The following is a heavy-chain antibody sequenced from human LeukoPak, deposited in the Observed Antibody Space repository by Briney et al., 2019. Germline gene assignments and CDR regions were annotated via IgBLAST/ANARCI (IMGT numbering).Heavy chain of an antibody. CDR2: VDPESGAA. CDR1: GYSLTELS. J-gene: IGHJ4*02. V-gene: IGHV1-24*01. D-gene: IGHD2-2*01. CDR3: ATGPTMPEPDTSPGLLDF. Sequence: GASVEVSCKVSGYSLTELSTHWVRQAPGKGLEWMGGVDPESGAAMYAQKLQGRVTMTEDTSTDTAYMELNSLTSDDTAVYYCATGPTMPEPDTSPGLLDFWGQGTLVTVSS.